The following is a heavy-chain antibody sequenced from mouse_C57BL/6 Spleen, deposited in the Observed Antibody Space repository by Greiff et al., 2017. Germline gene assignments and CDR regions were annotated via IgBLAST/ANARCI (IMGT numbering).Heavy chain of an antibody. J-gene: IGHJ4*01. CDR3: ARGGDYDGDYAMDY. CDR1: GYTFTSYW. CDR2: IHPNSGST. Sequence: QVQLQQSGAELVKPGASVKLSCKASGYTFTSYWMHWVKQRPGQGLEWIGMIHPNSGSTNYNEKFKSKATLTVDKSSSTAYMQLSSLTSEDSAVYYCARGGDYDGDYAMDYWGQGTSVTVSS. D-gene: IGHD2-4*01. V-gene: IGHV1-64*01.